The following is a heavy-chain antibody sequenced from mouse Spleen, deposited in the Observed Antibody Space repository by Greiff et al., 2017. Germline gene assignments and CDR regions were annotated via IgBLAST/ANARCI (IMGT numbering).Heavy chain of an antibody. J-gene: IGHJ1*01. CDR1: GYTFTDYE. D-gene: IGHD2-2*01. Sequence: QVQLKQSGAELVRPGASVTLSCKASGYTFTDYEMHWVKQTPVHGLEWIGAIDPETGGTAYNQKFKGKAILTADKSSSTAYMELRSLTSEDSAVYYCTIWLGWYFDVWGAGTTVTVSS. CDR2: IDPETGGT. CDR3: TIWLGWYFDV. V-gene: IGHV1-15*01.